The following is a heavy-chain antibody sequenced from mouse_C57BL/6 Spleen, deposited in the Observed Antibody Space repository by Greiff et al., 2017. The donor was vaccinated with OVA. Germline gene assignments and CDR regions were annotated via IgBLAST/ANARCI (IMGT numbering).Heavy chain of an antibody. CDR1: GFTFSSYA. CDR2: ISSGGDYI. CDR3: TSPSTMITTWDYYAMDY. D-gene: IGHD2-4*01. V-gene: IGHV5-9-1*02. Sequence: EVKLVESGEGLVKPGGSLKLSCAASGFTFSSYAMSWVRQTPEKRLEWVAYISSGGDYIYYADTVKGRFTISRDNARNTLYLQMSSLKSEDTAMYYCTSPSTMITTWDYYAMDYWGQGTSVTVSS. J-gene: IGHJ4*01.